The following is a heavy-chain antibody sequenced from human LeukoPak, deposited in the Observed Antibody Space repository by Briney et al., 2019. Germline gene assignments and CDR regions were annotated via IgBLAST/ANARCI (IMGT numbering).Heavy chain of an antibody. CDR1: GGTFSSCA. CDR3: AKVGSYSSSWYEGSFDI. CDR2: IIPILGIA. V-gene: IGHV1-69*04. J-gene: IGHJ3*02. Sequence: GASVKVCCKASGGTFSSCAISWVRQAPGQGLEWMRRIIPILGIANYAQKFQGRVTITSDKSTNTAYMEPSSLRAEDTALYYCAKVGSYSSSWYEGSFDIWGQGTMVTVSS. D-gene: IGHD6-13*01.